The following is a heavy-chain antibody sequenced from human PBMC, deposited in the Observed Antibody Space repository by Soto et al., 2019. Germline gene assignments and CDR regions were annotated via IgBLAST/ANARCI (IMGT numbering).Heavy chain of an antibody. Sequence: GGSLRLSCAASGFTFSSYGMHWVRQAPGKGLEWVAVISYDGSNKYYADSVKGRFTISRDNSKNTLYLQMNSLRAEDTAVYYCAKGYVWGRNYYGMDVWGQGTTVTVSS. CDR3: AKGYVWGRNYYGMDV. V-gene: IGHV3-30*18. D-gene: IGHD3-16*01. CDR2: ISYDGSNK. J-gene: IGHJ6*02. CDR1: GFTFSSYG.